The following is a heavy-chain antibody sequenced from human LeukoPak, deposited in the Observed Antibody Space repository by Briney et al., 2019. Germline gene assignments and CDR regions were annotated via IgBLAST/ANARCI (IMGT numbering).Heavy chain of an antibody. CDR2: ISSSGRTI. Sequence: QPGRSLRLSCAASGFTFRNYGMHWVRQAPGKGLEWVSYISSSGRTIYYADSVKGRFTISRGNAKNSLYLQMSSLRTEDTAVYYCSSSTAIGYWGQGTLVTVSS. CDR1: GFTFRNYG. J-gene: IGHJ4*02. V-gene: IGHV3-48*04. CDR3: SSSTAIGY.